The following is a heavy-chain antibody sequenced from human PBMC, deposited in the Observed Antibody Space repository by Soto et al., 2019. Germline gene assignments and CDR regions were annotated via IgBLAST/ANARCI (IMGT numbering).Heavy chain of an antibody. V-gene: IGHV1-3*01. Sequence: ASVKVSCKASGYTFTSYAMHWVRQAPGQRLEWMGWINAGNGNTKYSQKFQGRVTITRDTSASTAYMELSSLRSEDTAVYYCARGGIFDSSGYYYFSAFDIWGQGKMVTVSS. D-gene: IGHD3-22*01. J-gene: IGHJ3*02. CDR3: ARGGIFDSSGYYYFSAFDI. CDR1: GYTFTSYA. CDR2: INAGNGNT.